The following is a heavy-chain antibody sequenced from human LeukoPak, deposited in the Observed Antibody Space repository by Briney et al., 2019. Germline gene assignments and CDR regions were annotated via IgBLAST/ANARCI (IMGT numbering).Heavy chain of an antibody. Sequence: SETLSLTCTVSGGSISSSSYYWGWIRQPPGKGLEWIGSIYYSGSTYYNPSLKSRVTISVDTSKNQFSLKLSSVTAADTAVYYCARDLGRYFDWLLLGELGWFDPWGQGTLVTVSS. V-gene: IGHV4-39*07. J-gene: IGHJ5*02. CDR3: ARDLGRYFDWLLLGELGWFDP. CDR2: IYYSGST. D-gene: IGHD3-9*01. CDR1: GGSISSSSYY.